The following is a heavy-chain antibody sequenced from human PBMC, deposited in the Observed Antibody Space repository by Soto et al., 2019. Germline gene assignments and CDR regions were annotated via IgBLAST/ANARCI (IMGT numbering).Heavy chain of an antibody. CDR1: GLTFGSYG. J-gene: IGHJ6*02. CDR3: ARVADSYYYGGMDV. CDR2: ISGSAGST. V-gene: IGHV3-23*01. Sequence: PGESLRLSCAASGLTFGSYGMSWVRQAQGKGLEWVSAISGSAGSTYHADSVKGRFTISRDNSKNTLYLQMNNLIVEDSAVYYCARVADSYYYGGMDVWGQGTTVTVSS. D-gene: IGHD3-16*01.